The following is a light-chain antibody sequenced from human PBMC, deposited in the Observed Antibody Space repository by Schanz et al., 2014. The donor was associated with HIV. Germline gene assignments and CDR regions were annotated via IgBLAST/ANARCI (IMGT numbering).Light chain of an antibody. J-gene: IGKJ3*01. V-gene: IGKV3-20*01. CDR2: GAS. Sequence: EIVLTQSPGTLSLSPGERATLSCRASQSVSSDLAWYQQKPGQAPRLVIYGASNRATGIPDRFSGSGSGTDFTLTISKLEPEDFAVYYCQQYGSSLITFGPGTKVDVK. CDR3: QQYGSSLIT. CDR1: QSVSSD.